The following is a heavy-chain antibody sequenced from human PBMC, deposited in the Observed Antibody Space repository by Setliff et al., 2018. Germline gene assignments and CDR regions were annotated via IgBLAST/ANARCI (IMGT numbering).Heavy chain of an antibody. J-gene: IGHJ4*02. D-gene: IGHD3-22*01. CDR2: INHSGST. Sequence: SETLSLTCALSEFSISIGYYWGGIRQPPGKGLEWVGSINHSGSTYYNPSLKRRVTISVDTSKNQFYLKLSSVAAADTAVYYCARAVVYYYSSGYYYVPIFDYWGQGTLVTVSS. V-gene: IGHV4-38-2*01. CDR1: EFSISIGYY. CDR3: ARAVVYYYSSGYYYVPIFDY.